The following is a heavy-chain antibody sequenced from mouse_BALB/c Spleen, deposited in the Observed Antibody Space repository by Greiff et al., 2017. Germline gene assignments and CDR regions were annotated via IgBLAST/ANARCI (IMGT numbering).Heavy chain of an antibody. Sequence: EVHLVESGGGLVKPGGSLKLSCAASGFAFSSYDMSWVRQTPEKRLEWVAYISSGGGSTYYPDTVKGRFTISRDNAKNTLYLQMSSLKSEDTAMYYCARHQGWYAMDYWGQGTSVTVSS. J-gene: IGHJ4*01. CDR3: ARHQGWYAMDY. CDR1: GFAFSSYD. D-gene: IGHD1-1*02. CDR2: ISSGGGST. V-gene: IGHV5-12-1*01.